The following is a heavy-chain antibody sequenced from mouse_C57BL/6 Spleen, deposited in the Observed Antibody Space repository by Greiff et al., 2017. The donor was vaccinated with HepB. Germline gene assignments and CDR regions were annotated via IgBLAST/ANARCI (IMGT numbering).Heavy chain of an antibody. Sequence: QVQLQQSGAELVRPGTSVKVSCKASGYAFTNYWIDWVKQRPGQGLEWIGVINPGSGGTNYNEKFKGKATLTADKSSSTAYMQLSSLTSEDSAVYFWASGPVYKGFAGGAMNYGGQGT. V-gene: IGHV1-54*01. J-gene: IGHJ4*01. CDR3: ASGPVYKGFAGGAMNY. D-gene: IGHD2-2*01. CDR2: INPGSGGT. CDR1: GYAFTNYW.